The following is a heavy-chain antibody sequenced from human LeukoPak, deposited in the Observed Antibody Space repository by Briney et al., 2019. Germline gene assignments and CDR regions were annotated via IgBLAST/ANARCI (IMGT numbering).Heavy chain of an antibody. J-gene: IGHJ4*02. Sequence: SETLSLTCTVSGGSLSNHYWTWIRQPPGKELEWIGYIYYTSITSYSPSVRSRVTISVDTSKNQFSLKLTSLTAADTAVYYCARGLMNYYFDSWGQGTLVSVSS. CDR3: ARGLMNYYFDS. CDR1: GGSLSNHY. V-gene: IGHV4-59*11. CDR2: IYYTSIT.